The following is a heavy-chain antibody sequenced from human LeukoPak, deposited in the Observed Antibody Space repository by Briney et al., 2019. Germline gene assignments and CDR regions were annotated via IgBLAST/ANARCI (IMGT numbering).Heavy chain of an antibody. D-gene: IGHD6-19*01. CDR3: TRLSLGGWYPSY. J-gene: IGHJ4*02. CDR2: IRSKAYGGTT. CDR1: GFTFSSYS. Sequence: GSLRLSCAASGFTFSSYSMNWVRQAPGKGLEWVGFIRSKAYGGTTEYVASVKGRFTISRDDSKSIAYLQMNSLKTEDTAVYYCTRLSLGGWYPSYWGQGTLVTVSS. V-gene: IGHV3-49*04.